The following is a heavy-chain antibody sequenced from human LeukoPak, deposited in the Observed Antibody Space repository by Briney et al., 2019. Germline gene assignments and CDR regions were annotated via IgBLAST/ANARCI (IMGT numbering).Heavy chain of an antibody. D-gene: IGHD1-26*01. J-gene: IGHJ5*02. Sequence: GESLKISCKASGHSFTNHWIGWVRQMPGIGLEWVGIINFGDSETLYSPSFQGQITISLDKSISTTYLQWRSLKASDTATYYCATRPYAGSPNWYDPWGQGTLVTVSS. CDR2: INFGDSET. V-gene: IGHV5-51*01. CDR3: ATRPYAGSPNWYDP. CDR1: GHSFTNHW.